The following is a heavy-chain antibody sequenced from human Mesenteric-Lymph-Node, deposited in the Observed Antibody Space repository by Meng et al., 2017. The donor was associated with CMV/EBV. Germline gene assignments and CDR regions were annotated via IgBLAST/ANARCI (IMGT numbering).Heavy chain of an antibody. J-gene: IGHJ5*02. CDR1: GLTVPFRSYG. CDR2: IRSDGSNK. D-gene: IGHD3-10*01. CDR3: ARDRGVTTFYDP. Sequence: GESLKISCAASGLTVPFRSYGMHWVRQAPGKGLEWVAFIRSDGSNKYYVDSVKGRFTISRDDSKNTLYLQMNSLRTEDTAVYYCARDRGVTTFYDPWGQGTLVTVSS. V-gene: IGHV3-30*02.